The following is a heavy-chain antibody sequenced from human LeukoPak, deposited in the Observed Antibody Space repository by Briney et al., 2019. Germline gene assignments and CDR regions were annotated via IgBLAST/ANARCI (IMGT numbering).Heavy chain of an antibody. CDR3: AREASGSSRPFDY. CDR1: GGTFSSYA. V-gene: IGHV1-69*01. D-gene: IGHD6-13*01. Sequence: SSVEVSCKASGGTFSSYAISWVRQPPGQGLEWMGGIITIFGTANYAQKFQGRVTITADESTSTAYMELSSLRSEDTAVYYCAREASGSSRPFDYWGQGTLVTVSS. CDR2: IITIFGTA. J-gene: IGHJ4*02.